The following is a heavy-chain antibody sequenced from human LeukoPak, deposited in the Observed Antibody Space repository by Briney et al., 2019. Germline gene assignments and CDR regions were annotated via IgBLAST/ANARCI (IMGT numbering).Heavy chain of an antibody. D-gene: IGHD3-22*01. CDR1: GFTFSSYS. V-gene: IGHV3-48*04. J-gene: IGHJ3*01. Sequence: GGSLRLSCAGSGFTFSSYSLNWVRQAPGKGLEWVSYISWSSYRIYYADSVRGRFTISRDNAKKSLYLQMNSLRVEDTAVYYCARDPPLYDSSDYYGDHAFDVWGQGTMVTVSS. CDR3: ARDPPLYDSSDYYGDHAFDV. CDR2: ISWSSYRI.